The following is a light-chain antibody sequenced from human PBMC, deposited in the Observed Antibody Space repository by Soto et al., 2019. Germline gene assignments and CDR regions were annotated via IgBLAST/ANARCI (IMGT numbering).Light chain of an antibody. J-gene: IGLJ1*01. CDR2: DDS. CDR3: QVWDVSTVHYV. Sequence: SYELTHPPSMSLAPGQTAMITCGGNNIGSKTVHWYQQKAGQAPVLVGYDDSDRPSGIPQRFSGSNSGNTDTLTISRVEARDEADYYCQVWDVSTVHYVFGTWTKVTVL. CDR1: NIGSKT. V-gene: IGLV3-21*02.